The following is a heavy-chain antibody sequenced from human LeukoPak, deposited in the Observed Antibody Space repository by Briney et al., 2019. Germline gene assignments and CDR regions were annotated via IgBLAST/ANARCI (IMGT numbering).Heavy chain of an antibody. V-gene: IGHV3-43D*04. Sequence: GGSLRLSCAASGFTFDDYAMHWVRQAPGKGLEWVSLISWDGGSTYYADSVKGRFTISRDNSKNSLYLQMNSLRAEDTALYYCAKGTAGMDLSPYFDYWGQGILVTVSS. CDR2: ISWDGGST. CDR1: GFTFDDYA. J-gene: IGHJ4*02. D-gene: IGHD6-13*01. CDR3: AKGTAGMDLSPYFDY.